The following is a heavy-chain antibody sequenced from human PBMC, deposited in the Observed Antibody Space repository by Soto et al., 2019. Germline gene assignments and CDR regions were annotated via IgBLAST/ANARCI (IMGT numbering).Heavy chain of an antibody. CDR2: IIPIFGTA. V-gene: IGHV1-69*12. CDR1: GGTFSSYA. CDR3: ARLGGLSGYAPVDY. Sequence: QVQLVQSGAEVKKPGSSVKVSCKASGGTFSSYAISWVRQAPGQGLEWMGGIIPIFGTANYAQKFQGRVTITADESTSTAYMELSSLRSEDTAVYYCARLGGLSGYAPVDYWGQGTLVTVSS. J-gene: IGHJ4*02. D-gene: IGHD5-12*01.